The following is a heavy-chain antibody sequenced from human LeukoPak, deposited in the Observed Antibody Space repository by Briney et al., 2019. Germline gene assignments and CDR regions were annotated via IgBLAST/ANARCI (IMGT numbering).Heavy chain of an antibody. CDR3: ARAKFTNYAFDI. J-gene: IGHJ3*02. CDR1: GGSISSYY. CDR2: IYYSGNT. V-gene: IGHV4-59*01. D-gene: IGHD2-8*01. Sequence: SETLSLTCTVSGGSISSYYWTWVRQPPGKGLEWIGFIYYSGNTNYNPSLNSRLTMSIDTSKKQFSPKLSSVTAADTAVYFCARAKFTNYAFDIWGQGTMVTVSS.